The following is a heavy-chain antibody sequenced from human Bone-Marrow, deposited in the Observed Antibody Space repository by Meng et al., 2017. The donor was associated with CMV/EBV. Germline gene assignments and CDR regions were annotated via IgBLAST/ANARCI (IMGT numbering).Heavy chain of an antibody. CDR3: AIDGIEYDGSGSHSDH. Sequence: ASVKVSCKASGYTFASYGINWVRQAPGQGLEWMGWIGAYNGNTNYAQKLQGRVTMTTEISTSTAYMELRRLRSDDTAVYFCAIDGIEYDGSGSHSDHWGQGTLVTVSS. J-gene: IGHJ4*02. V-gene: IGHV1-18*01. CDR1: GYTFASYG. CDR2: IGAYNGNT. D-gene: IGHD3-10*01.